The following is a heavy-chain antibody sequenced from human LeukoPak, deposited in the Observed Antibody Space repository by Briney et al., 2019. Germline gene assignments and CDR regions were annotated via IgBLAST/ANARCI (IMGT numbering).Heavy chain of an antibody. Sequence: ASVKVSCKASGYTFTGYYMHWVRQAPGQGLEWMGWINPNSGGTNYAQKFQGRVTMTRDTSISTAYMELSRLRSDDTAVYYCARSDGYSGHDYEDYWGQGTLVTVSS. CDR3: ARSDGYSGHDYEDY. J-gene: IGHJ4*02. CDR1: GYTFTGYY. V-gene: IGHV1-2*02. D-gene: IGHD5-12*01. CDR2: INPNSGGT.